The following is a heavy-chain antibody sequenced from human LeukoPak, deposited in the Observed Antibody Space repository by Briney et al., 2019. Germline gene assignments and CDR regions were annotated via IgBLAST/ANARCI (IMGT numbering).Heavy chain of an antibody. CDR2: IYYSGST. CDR1: GGSISSYY. CDR3: ASLRATVTTAEAGDY. D-gene: IGHD4-17*01. J-gene: IGHJ4*02. V-gene: IGHV4-59*01. Sequence: SETLSLTCTVSGGSISSYYWSWIRQPPGKGLEWIGYIYYSGSTNYNPSLKSRVTISVDTSKNQFSLKLSSVTAADTAVYYCASLRATVTTAEAGDYWGQGTLVTVSS.